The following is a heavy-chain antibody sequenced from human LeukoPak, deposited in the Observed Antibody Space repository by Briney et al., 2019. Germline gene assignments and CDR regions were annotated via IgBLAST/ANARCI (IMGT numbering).Heavy chain of an antibody. J-gene: IGHJ4*02. V-gene: IGHV1-69*05. D-gene: IGHD3-22*01. CDR2: IIPIFGTA. CDR1: GGTFSSYA. CDR3: ARGITMIVVDFDY. Sequence: GASVKVSCKASGGTFSSYAISWVRQAPGQGLEWMGGIIPIFGTANYAQKFQGRVTITTDESTSTAYMELSSLRSDDTAVYYCARGITMIVVDFDYWGQGTLVTVSS.